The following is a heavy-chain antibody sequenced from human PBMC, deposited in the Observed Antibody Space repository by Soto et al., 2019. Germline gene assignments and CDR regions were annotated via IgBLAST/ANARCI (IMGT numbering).Heavy chain of an antibody. CDR2: IYYSGST. V-gene: IGHV4-59*01. D-gene: IGHD2-8*01. CDR3: AKLYCTNGVCYQFDY. CDR1: GGSISSYY. J-gene: IGHJ4*02. Sequence: SSETLSLTCTVSGGSISSYYWSWIRQPPGKGLEWIGYIYYSGSTNYNPSLKSRVTISVDTSKNQFSLKLSSVTAADTAVYYCAKLYCTNGVCYQFDYWGQGTLVTVSS.